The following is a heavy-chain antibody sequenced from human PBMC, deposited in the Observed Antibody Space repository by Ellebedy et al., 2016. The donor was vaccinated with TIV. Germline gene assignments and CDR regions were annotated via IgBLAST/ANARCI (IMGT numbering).Heavy chain of an antibody. J-gene: IGHJ4*02. V-gene: IGHV3-30-3*01. CDR2: ISHDGSSQ. D-gene: IGHD6-19*01. CDR1: GFTFDSYA. Sequence: GESLKISCVASGFTFDSYAMHWVRQAPGKGLEWVAVISHDGSSQYYADSVTGRFTVSRDNSMTTVYLEMNSLRAEDTALYYCARDLDKSSGWYGGATYWGQGTQVTVPS. CDR3: ARDLDKSSGWYGGATY.